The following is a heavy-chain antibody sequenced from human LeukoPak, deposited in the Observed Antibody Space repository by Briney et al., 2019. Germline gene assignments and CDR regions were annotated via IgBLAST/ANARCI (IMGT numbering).Heavy chain of an antibody. CDR3: ARITYYYDSSGYYYAYDAFDI. Sequence: RGSLRLSCAASGFTFSSYSMSWVRQAPGKGLEWVSVIYSGGSTYYADSVKGRFTISRDNSKNTLYLQMNSLRAEDTAVYYCARITYYYDSSGYYYAYDAFDIWGQGTMVTVSS. CDR1: GFTFSSYS. D-gene: IGHD3-22*01. V-gene: IGHV3-53*01. CDR2: IYSGGST. J-gene: IGHJ3*02.